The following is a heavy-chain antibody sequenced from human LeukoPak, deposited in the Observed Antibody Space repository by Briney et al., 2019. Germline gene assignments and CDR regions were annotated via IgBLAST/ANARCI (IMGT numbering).Heavy chain of an antibody. Sequence: GGSLRLSCAASGFTFGNAWMSWVRQAPGKGLEWVGRIKSKTDGGTTDYAAPVKGRFTISRDDSKNTLYLQMNSLKTEDTAVYYCTTDFTMVRGVIRVLDYWGQGTLVTVSS. J-gene: IGHJ4*02. D-gene: IGHD3-10*01. V-gene: IGHV3-15*01. CDR1: GFTFGNAW. CDR3: TTDFTMVRGVIRVLDY. CDR2: IKSKTDGGTT.